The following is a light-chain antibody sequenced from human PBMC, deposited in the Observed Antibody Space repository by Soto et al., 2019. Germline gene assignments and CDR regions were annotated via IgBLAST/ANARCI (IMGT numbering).Light chain of an antibody. CDR2: GAS. CDR3: HQYNNWPPRT. Sequence: EIVMTQSPATLSVSPGERATLSCRASQSVSGNLAWYQQKPGQAPRLLIYGASTRATGIPARFSGSGSGTEFTLTTSSLQYEDFAVYYCHQYNNWPPRTFGQGTQLEIK. V-gene: IGKV3-15*01. CDR1: QSVSGN. J-gene: IGKJ5*01.